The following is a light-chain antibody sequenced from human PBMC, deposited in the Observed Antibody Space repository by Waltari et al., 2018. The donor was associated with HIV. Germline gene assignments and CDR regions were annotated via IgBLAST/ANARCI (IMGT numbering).Light chain of an antibody. CDR2: LGS. CDR1: QSLLHSSGFTS. V-gene: IGKV2-28*01. J-gene: IGKJ4*01. Sequence: VLTQSPLSLPVVPGEPASLSCRSSQSLLHSSGFTSLDWYLQKPGQSPQLLIYLGSHRSSGVSDRCSGGGSGTHFTLNLTRVEAEDVGVYFCMQSLQIPLTFGGGTKV. CDR3: MQSLQIPLT.